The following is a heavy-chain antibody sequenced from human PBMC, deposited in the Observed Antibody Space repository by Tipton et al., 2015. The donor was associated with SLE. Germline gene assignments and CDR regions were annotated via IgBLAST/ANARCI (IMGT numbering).Heavy chain of an antibody. CDR1: GITFSNAW. D-gene: IGHD6-19*01. CDR2: IKSKTDGGTT. J-gene: IGHJ4*02. V-gene: IGHV3-15*01. Sequence: GSLRLSCAASGITFSNAWMSWVRQAPGKGLEWVGRIKSKTDGGTTEFAAPVKGRFTISRDDSKNTVYLQMNSLKTEDTAMYYCTTYGGWLVYWGQGTLVTVSS. CDR3: TTYGGWLVY.